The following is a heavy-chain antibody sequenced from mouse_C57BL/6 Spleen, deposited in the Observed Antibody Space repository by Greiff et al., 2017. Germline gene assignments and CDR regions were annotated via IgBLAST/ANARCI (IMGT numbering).Heavy chain of an antibody. Sequence: VQLQESGAELVKPGASVKLSCKASGYTFTSYWMQWVKQRPGQGLEWIGEIDPSDSYTNYNQKFKGKATLTVDTSSSTAYMQLSSLTSEDSAVYYCARYYGSSPFDYWGQGTTLTVSS. V-gene: IGHV1-50*01. J-gene: IGHJ2*01. CDR1: GYTFTSYW. D-gene: IGHD1-1*01. CDR3: ARYYGSSPFDY. CDR2: IDPSDSYT.